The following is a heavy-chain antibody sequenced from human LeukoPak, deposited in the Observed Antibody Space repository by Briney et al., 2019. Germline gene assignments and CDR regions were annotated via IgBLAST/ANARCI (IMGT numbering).Heavy chain of an antibody. CDR2: ISGSGGST. CDR1: GFAFSSYA. CDR3: AKRPGYDSSGYRDY. V-gene: IGHV3-23*01. J-gene: IGHJ4*02. D-gene: IGHD3-22*01. Sequence: PGGSLRLSCAASGFAFSSYAMSWVRHAPGKGLEWVSAISGSGGSTYYADSVKGRFTISRDNSKNTLYLRMNSLRAEDTAVYYCAKRPGYDSSGYRDYWGQGTLVTVSS.